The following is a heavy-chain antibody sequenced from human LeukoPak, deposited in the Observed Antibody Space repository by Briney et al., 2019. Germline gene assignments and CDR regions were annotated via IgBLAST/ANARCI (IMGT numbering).Heavy chain of an antibody. D-gene: IGHD3-22*01. CDR1: GFTLSSYA. J-gene: IGHJ3*02. V-gene: IGHV3-30-3*01. CDR3: ARDQGDYYDSSGYLGAFDI. Sequence: PGRSLRLSCAASGFTLSSYAMHWVRQAPGKGLEWVAVISYDGSNKYYADSVKGRFTISRDNSKNTLYLQMNSLRAEDTAVYYCARDQGDYYDSSGYLGAFDIWGQGTMVTVSS. CDR2: ISYDGSNK.